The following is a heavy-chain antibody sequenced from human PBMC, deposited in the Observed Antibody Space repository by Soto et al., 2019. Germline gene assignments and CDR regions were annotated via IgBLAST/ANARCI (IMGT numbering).Heavy chain of an antibody. CDR2: IYYSGST. Sequence: SETLSLTCTVSGGSISSSSYYWGWIRQPPGKGLEWIGSIYYSGSTYYNPSLKSRVTISVDTSKNQFSLKLSSVTAADTAVYYCARHDIVVVPAAITNWFDPWGQGTLVTVSS. CDR1: GGSISSSSYY. CDR3: ARHDIVVVPAAITNWFDP. D-gene: IGHD2-2*01. V-gene: IGHV4-39*01. J-gene: IGHJ5*02.